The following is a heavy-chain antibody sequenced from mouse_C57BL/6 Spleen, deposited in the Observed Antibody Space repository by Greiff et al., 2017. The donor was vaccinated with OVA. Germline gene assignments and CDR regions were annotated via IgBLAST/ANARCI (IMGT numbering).Heavy chain of an antibody. CDR3: ARSTVVATDY. Sequence: QVQLQQPGAELVRPGTSVKLSCKASGYTFTSYWMHWVKQRPGQGLEWIGVIDPSDSYTNYNQKFKGKATLTVDTSSSTAYMQLSSLTSEDSAVDYCARSTVVATDYWGQGTTLTVSS. CDR1: GYTFTSYW. J-gene: IGHJ2*01. V-gene: IGHV1-59*01. D-gene: IGHD1-1*01. CDR2: IDPSDSYT.